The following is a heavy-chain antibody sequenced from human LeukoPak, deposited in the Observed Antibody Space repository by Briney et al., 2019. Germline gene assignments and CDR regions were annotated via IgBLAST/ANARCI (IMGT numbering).Heavy chain of an antibody. CDR1: GFTVSSNY. CDR3: ARGGTTATGYFDY. J-gene: IGHJ4*02. Sequence: PGGSLRLSCAASGFTVSSNYMSWVRQAPGKGLEWVSVIYSGGSTYYADSVEGRFTISRDNSKNTLYLQMNSLRAEDTAVYYCARGGTTATGYFDYWGQGTLVTVSS. CDR2: IYSGGST. D-gene: IGHD2/OR15-2a*01. V-gene: IGHV3-66*01.